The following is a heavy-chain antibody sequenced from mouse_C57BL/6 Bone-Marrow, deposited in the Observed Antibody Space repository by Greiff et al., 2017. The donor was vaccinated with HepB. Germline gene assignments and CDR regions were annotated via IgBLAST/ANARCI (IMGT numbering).Heavy chain of an antibody. V-gene: IGHV1-64*01. J-gene: IGHJ2*01. CDR1: GYTFTSYW. Sequence: QVQLQQPGAELVKPGASVKLSCKASGYTFTSYWMHWVKQRPGQGLEWIGMIHPNSGSTNYNEKFKSKATLTVDKSSSTVYMQLSSLTSEDSAVYYCAPGSSYPYFDYWGQGTTLTVSS. CDR2: IHPNSGST. D-gene: IGHD1-1*01. CDR3: APGSSYPYFDY.